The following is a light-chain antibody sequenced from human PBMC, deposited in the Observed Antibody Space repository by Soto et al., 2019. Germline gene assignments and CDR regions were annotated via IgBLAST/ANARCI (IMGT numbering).Light chain of an antibody. J-gene: IGLJ2*01. CDR2: GNI. CDR1: SSNIGAHYD. CDR3: QSYDSSLSAVV. Sequence: QAVVTQPPSVSGAPGQTVSISCTGSSSNIGAHYDVHWYQHLPGTAPKLLIYGNINRPSGVPDRFSGSKSGTSASLAITGLQAEDEADYYCQSYDSSLSAVVFGGGTQLTVL. V-gene: IGLV1-40*01.